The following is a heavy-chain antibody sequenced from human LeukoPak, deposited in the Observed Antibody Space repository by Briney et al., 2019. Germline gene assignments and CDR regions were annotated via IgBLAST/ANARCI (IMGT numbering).Heavy chain of an antibody. Sequence: TSETLSLTCTVSGGSISSYYWSWIRQPPGKGLEWIGYIYYSGSTNYNPSLKSRVTISVDTSKNQFSLKLSSVTAADTAVYYCARDIGIVTDYWGQGTLVTASS. CDR2: IYYSGST. V-gene: IGHV4-59*01. D-gene: IGHD2/OR15-2a*01. J-gene: IGHJ4*02. CDR1: GGSISSYY. CDR3: ARDIGIVTDY.